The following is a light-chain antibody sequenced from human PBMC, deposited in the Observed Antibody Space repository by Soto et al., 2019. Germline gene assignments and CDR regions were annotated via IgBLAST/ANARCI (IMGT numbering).Light chain of an antibody. CDR3: QHYHDFQYT. CDR1: QSIGSW. V-gene: IGKV1-5*03. CDR2: KAT. J-gene: IGKJ2*01. Sequence: DIPMTQSPSTLSASVGDGVTITCRASQSIGSWLAWYQQKPGKAPKLLIYKATNLQSGVPSRFSGSGSGTDFSLTISSLQPVDSAPYFCQHYHDFQYTFGPGTKLEI.